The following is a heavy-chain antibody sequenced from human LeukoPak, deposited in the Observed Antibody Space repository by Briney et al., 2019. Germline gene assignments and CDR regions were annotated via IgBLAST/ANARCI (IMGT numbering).Heavy chain of an antibody. J-gene: IGHJ3*01. D-gene: IGHD3-22*01. Sequence: PSETLSLTCTVSGGSISSYYWSWIRQPAGKGLEWIGRIYTSGSTNYNPSLKSRVTMSVDTSKNQFSLKLSSVTAADTAVYYCARENYYDSRGPRGAFDVWGQGTMVTVSS. V-gene: IGHV4-4*07. CDR1: GGSISSYY. CDR3: ARENYYDSRGPRGAFDV. CDR2: IYTSGST.